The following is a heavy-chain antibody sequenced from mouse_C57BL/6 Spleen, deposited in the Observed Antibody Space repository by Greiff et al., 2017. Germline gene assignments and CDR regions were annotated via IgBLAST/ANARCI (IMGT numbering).Heavy chain of an antibody. CDR3: TRYYDYEYYAMDY. CDR1: GFTFSDAW. J-gene: IGHJ4*01. CDR2: IRNKANNHAT. V-gene: IGHV6-6*01. D-gene: IGHD2-4*01. Sequence: EVKLMESGGGLVQPGGSMKLSCAASGFTFSDAWLDWVRQSPEKGLEWVAEIRNKANNHATYYAESVKGRFTISRDDSKSSVYLQMNSLRAEDTGIDYCTRYYDYEYYAMDYWGQGTSVTVSS.